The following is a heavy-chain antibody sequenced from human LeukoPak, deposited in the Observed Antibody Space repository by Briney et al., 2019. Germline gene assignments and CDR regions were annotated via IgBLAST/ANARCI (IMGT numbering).Heavy chain of an antibody. CDR1: GFTFSSYW. V-gene: IGHV3-74*01. CDR3: ARVLLGDYYGSGSYSYYFDY. D-gene: IGHD3-10*01. J-gene: IGHJ4*02. CDR2: INSDGSST. Sequence: QPGGTLRLSCAASGFTFSSYWMHWVRQAPGKGLVWVSRINSDGSSTSYADSVKGRFTISRDNAKNTLYLQMNSLRAEDTAVYYCARVLLGDYYGSGSYSYYFDYWGQGTLVTVSS.